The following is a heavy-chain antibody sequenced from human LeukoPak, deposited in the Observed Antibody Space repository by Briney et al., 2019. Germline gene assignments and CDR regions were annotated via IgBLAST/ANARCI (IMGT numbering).Heavy chain of an antibody. CDR2: IYYSGST. V-gene: IGHV4-59*01. D-gene: IGHD6-13*01. CDR3: ARDVGSSSWSYYYGMDV. J-gene: IGHJ6*02. CDR1: GGSISSYY. Sequence: SETLSLTCTVSGGSISSYYWSWIRQPPGKGLEWIGYIYYSGSTNYNPSLKSRVTISVDTSKNQFSLKLSSVTAADTAVYYCARDVGSSSWSYYYGMDVWGQGTTVTVSS.